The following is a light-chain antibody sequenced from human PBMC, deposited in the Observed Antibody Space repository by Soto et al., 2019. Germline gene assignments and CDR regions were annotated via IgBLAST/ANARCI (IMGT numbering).Light chain of an antibody. CDR1: QSVSSY. CDR3: QQYSNWPPST. CDR2: GAS. J-gene: IGKJ2*01. Sequence: EIVMTQSPATLSVSPGERATLSCRASQSVSSYLAWYQQKPGQAPRLLIYGASTRATGIPARFSGSGSGTEVTLTISSLQSEDFAVYYCQQYSNWPPSTFGRGTKLEIK. V-gene: IGKV3-15*01.